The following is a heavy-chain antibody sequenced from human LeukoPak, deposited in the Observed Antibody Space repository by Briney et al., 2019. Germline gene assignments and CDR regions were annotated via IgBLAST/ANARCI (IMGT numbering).Heavy chain of an antibody. D-gene: IGHD3-10*02. CDR1: GYSFTSYW. CDR2: IYPGDSDT. Sequence: GESLKISCKGSGYSFTSYWIGWVRQMPGKGLEWMGIIYPGDSDTRYSPSFQGQVTISADKSISTAYLQWSSLKASDTAMYYCARFLGYLFGDEHWFDPWGQGTLVTVSS. CDR3: ARFLGYLFGDEHWFDP. J-gene: IGHJ5*02. V-gene: IGHV5-51*01.